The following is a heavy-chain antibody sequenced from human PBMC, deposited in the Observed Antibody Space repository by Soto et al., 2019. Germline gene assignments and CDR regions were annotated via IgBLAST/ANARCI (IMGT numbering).Heavy chain of an antibody. V-gene: IGHV4-59*11. J-gene: IGHJ4*02. CDR1: GVSTSNHY. Sequence: QVQLQASGPGLVKPSETLSLTCSVSGVSTSNHYWTWIRKPPGQGPEWIGRIYYRGTTNYNASFNSRVTISVDTSKNQFSLKLASVTTADTAVYYCARGGGSTYHDHEFDYWGQGILVTVSS. CDR3: ARGGGSTYHDHEFDY. CDR2: IYYRGTT. D-gene: IGHD4-4*01.